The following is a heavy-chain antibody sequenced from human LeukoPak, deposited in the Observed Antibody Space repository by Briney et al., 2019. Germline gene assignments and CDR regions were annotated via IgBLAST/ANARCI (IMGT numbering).Heavy chain of an antibody. V-gene: IGHV3-15*01. Sequence: PGGSLRLSCAASGFTFSDYAMHWVRQAPGKGLEWVGRIKSKTDGGTTDYAAPVKGRFTISRDDSKNTLYLQMNSLKTEDTAVYYCTTDAYCGGDCYYYYYYGMDVWGQGTTVTVSS. D-gene: IGHD2-21*02. CDR3: TTDAYCGGDCYYYYYYGMDV. CDR2: IKSKTDGGTT. CDR1: GFTFSDYA. J-gene: IGHJ6*02.